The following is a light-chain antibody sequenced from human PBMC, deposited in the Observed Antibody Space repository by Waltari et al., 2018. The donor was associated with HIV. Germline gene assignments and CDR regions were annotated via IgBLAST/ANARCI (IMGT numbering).Light chain of an antibody. J-gene: IGKJ2*03. CDR1: QDISNY. V-gene: IGKV1-33*01. Sequence: DIQMTPSPSSLSASVGDRVTITCQASQDISNYLNWYQQKPGKAPKLLIYDASNLETGVPSRFSGSGSGTDFTFTISSLQPEDIATYYCQQYDNLPGYSFGQGTKLEIK. CDR3: QQYDNLPGYS. CDR2: DAS.